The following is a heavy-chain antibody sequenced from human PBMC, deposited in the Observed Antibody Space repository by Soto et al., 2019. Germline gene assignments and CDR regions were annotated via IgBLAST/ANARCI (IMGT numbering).Heavy chain of an antibody. J-gene: IGHJ4*02. CDR2: IFWDDDK. CDR3: AEIMGKYNFWNDGYFYF. CDR1: GFSLNTGGVG. Sequence: QITLMDSGPTLVKPTQPLTLTCTFSGFSLNTGGVGGGWMSQPPGKALEWLAVIFWDDDKRYSPSLKSRLTIFKDTSKNQVVLLMTTIYPVDTGTYHCAEIMGKYNFWNDGYFYFWGPGNLVTVSS. V-gene: IGHV2-5*02. D-gene: IGHD3-3*01.